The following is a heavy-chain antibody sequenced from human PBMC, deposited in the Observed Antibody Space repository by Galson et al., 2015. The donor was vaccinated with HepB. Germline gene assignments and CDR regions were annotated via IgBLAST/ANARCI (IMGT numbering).Heavy chain of an antibody. Sequence: LTCTVSGGSISSNYWSWIRQPPGKGLEWIGYIYYSGSTNYNPSLKSRVTILVDTSKNQFSLKLSSVIAADTAVYYCATSGYSSGARYWGQGTLVTVSS. CDR1: GGSISSNY. CDR3: ATSGYSSGARY. J-gene: IGHJ4*02. CDR2: IYYSGST. D-gene: IGHD6-19*01. V-gene: IGHV4-59*01.